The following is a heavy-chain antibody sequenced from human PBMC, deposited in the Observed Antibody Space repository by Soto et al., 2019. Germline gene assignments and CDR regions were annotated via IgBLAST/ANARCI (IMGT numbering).Heavy chain of an antibody. Sequence: GGSLRLSCAAFGFTFSSYGMHWVRQAPGKGLEWVAVISYDGSNKYYADSVKGRFTISRDNSKNTLYLQMNSLRAEDTAVYYCANDPGYYGMDVWGQGTTVTVSS. J-gene: IGHJ6*02. CDR1: GFTFSSYG. V-gene: IGHV3-30*18. CDR2: ISYDGSNK. CDR3: ANDPGYYGMDV.